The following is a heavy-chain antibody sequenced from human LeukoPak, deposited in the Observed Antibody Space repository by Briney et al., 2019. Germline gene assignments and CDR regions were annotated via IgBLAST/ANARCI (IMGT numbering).Heavy chain of an antibody. J-gene: IGHJ4*02. CDR1: GFTFSNYA. CDR3: ARDLSGSNALDY. Sequence: GGSLRLPCAASGFTFSNYAMHWVRQAPGKGLEYVSTITTNGDRTYYANSVKGRFTISRDNSKNTLYLQMGSLRAEDMAVYYCARDLSGSNALDYWGQGTLVTVSS. V-gene: IGHV3-64*01. D-gene: IGHD1-26*01. CDR2: ITTNGDRT.